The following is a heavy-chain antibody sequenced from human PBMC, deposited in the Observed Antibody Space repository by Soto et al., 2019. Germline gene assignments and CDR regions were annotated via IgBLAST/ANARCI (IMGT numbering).Heavy chain of an antibody. D-gene: IGHD5-12*01. V-gene: IGHV3-23*01. CDR1: GFTFTNLA. Sequence: EVQLLESGGGLVQPGGSLRLSCAASGFTFTNLAMMWARQAPGRGPEWVSGIIGSGIAYHADSVKGRFTISRDDSKSTLYLQMNSLRVEDTAVYYCAKDAVYNDGVWLPDYWGRGTLVTVSA. CDR2: IIGSGIA. J-gene: IGHJ4*02. CDR3: AKDAVYNDGVWLPDY.